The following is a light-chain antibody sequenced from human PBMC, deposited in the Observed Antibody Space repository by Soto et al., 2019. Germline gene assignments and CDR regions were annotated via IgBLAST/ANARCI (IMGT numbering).Light chain of an antibody. Sequence: QSALTQPASVSGSPGQSITISCTGTSSDVGCYNYVSWYQQHPGKAPKLMIYDVSNRPSGVSNRFSGSKSGNTASLTISGLQAEDEAYYYCISYTSSSTLEVFGTGTKLTVL. CDR1: SSDVGCYNY. CDR2: DVS. J-gene: IGLJ1*01. CDR3: ISYTSSSTLEV. V-gene: IGLV2-14*01.